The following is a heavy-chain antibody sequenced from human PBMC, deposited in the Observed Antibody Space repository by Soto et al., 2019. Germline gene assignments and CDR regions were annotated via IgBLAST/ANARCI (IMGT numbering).Heavy chain of an antibody. CDR2: MNPNSGNT. Sequence: ASVKVSCKASGYTFTSYDINWVRQATGQGLEWMGWMNPNSGNTGYAQKFQGRVTMTRNTSTSTAHMELSSLRSEDTAVYYCAAGEDYHSGNYYYYGMDVWGQGTTVTVSS. J-gene: IGHJ6*02. CDR3: AAGEDYHSGNYYYYGMDV. CDR1: GYTFTSYD. V-gene: IGHV1-8*01. D-gene: IGHD4-17*01.